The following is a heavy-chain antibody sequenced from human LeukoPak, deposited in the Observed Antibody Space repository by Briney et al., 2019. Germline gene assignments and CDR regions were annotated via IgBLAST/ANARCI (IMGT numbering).Heavy chain of an antibody. CDR1: RFTLGRYW. V-gene: IGHV3-7*01. J-gene: IGHJ4*02. D-gene: IGHD4-17*01. Sequence: GGSLSLSCAASRFTLGRYWMSAARHAPGRGRECGDNINQDGSAKYYVPSVKGRFTISGANAKNSMYLQMNSLRAEDTAVYYCARGGDDDFDLGDYWGQGTLVTVSS. CDR3: ARGGDDDFDLGDY. CDR2: INQDGSAK.